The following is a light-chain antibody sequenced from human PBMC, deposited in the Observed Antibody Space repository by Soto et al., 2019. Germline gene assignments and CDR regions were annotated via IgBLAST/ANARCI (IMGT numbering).Light chain of an antibody. Sequence: EIVLTQSPGTLSLSPGERATLSCRASQSVSSNNLAWYQQRPGQAPRVVIYGASTRATGIPERFSGSGSGTDFTLTISRLEPEDFAVYYCQQRSNWPRTFGQGTKVEIK. CDR1: QSVSSNN. CDR3: QQRSNWPRT. V-gene: IGKV3D-20*02. CDR2: GAS. J-gene: IGKJ1*01.